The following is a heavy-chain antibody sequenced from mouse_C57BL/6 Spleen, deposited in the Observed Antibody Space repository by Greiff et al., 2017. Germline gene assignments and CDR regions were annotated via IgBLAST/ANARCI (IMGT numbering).Heavy chain of an antibody. V-gene: IGHV1-64*01. CDR2: IHPNSGST. J-gene: IGHJ4*01. CDR1: GYTFTSYW. CDR3: ARSENYSNPYAMDY. D-gene: IGHD2-5*01. Sequence: QVQLQQPGAELVKPGASVKLSCKASGYTFTSYWMHWVKQRPGQGLEWIGMIHPNSGSTNYNEKFKSKATLTVDKSSSTAYMQLSSLTSEDSAVYYCARSENYSNPYAMDYWGQGTSVTVSS.